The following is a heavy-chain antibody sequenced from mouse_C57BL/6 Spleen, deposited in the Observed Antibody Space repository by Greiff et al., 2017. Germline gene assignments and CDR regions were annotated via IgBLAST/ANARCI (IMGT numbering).Heavy chain of an antibody. CDR2: IYPRSGNT. D-gene: IGHD3-2*02. CDR3: ARGSSGYDFDY. J-gene: IGHJ2*01. Sequence: VQLQQSGAELARPGASVKLSCTASGYTFTSYGISWVKQRTGQGLEWIGEIYPRSGNTYYNEKFKGKATLTADKSSSTAYMELRSLTSDDSAVYFCARGSSGYDFDYWGQGTTRTVSS. V-gene: IGHV1-81*01. CDR1: GYTFTSYG.